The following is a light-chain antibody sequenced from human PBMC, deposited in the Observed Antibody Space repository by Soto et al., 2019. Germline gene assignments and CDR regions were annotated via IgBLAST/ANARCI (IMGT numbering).Light chain of an antibody. CDR2: EDN. J-gene: IGLJ2*01. V-gene: IGLV6-57*04. Sequence: NFMLTQPHSVSESPGKTVTISCTRSSGTIASNYVQWYQQRPGSAPPTVIYEDNQRPSWVPDRFSGSIDRSSNSASLTISGLNTEDEADYCCQSYDSNNRVFGGGTQLTVL. CDR3: QSYDSNNRV. CDR1: SGTIASNY.